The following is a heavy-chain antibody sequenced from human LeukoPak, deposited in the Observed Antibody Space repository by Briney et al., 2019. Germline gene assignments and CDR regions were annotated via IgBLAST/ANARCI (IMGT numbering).Heavy chain of an antibody. CDR3: AKSFSSGWSPFDY. D-gene: IGHD6-19*01. J-gene: IGHJ4*02. V-gene: IGHV3-23*01. CDR2: IRGAEGGT. CDR1: AFTINTFT. Sequence: PGGSLRLSCAASAFTINTFTIEWVRQAPGKGLEWVSTIRGAEGGTYYADSVKGRFTISRDKFENTLYLQMNYLRGEDTALYYFAKSFSSGWSPFDYWGQGALVTVSS.